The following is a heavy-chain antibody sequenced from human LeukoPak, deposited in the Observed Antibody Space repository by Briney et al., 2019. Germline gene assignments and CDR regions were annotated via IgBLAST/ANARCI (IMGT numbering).Heavy chain of an antibody. CDR3: ARDRDGSGLFDY. CDR2: IYYSGST. V-gene: IGHV4-59*01. J-gene: IGHJ4*02. D-gene: IGHD3-10*01. Sequence: PSETLSLTCTVSGGSISSYYWSWLRQPPGKGLEWIGYIYYSGSTNYNPSLKSRVTISVDTSKNQFSLKLSSVTAADTAVYYCARDRDGSGLFDYWGQGTLVTVSS. CDR1: GGSISSYY.